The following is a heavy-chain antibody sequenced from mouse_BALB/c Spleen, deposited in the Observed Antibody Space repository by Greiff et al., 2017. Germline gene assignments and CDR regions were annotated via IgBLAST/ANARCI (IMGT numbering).Heavy chain of an antibody. CDR3: ARGTLLRPYWYFEV. J-gene: IGHJ1*01. Sequence: QVQLQQSGAELVRPGTSVKVSCKASGYAFTNYLIEWVKQRPGQGLEWIGVINPGSGGTNYNEKFKGMATLTADKSSSTAYMQLSSLTADDSAVYFCARGTLLRPYWYFEVWGAGTTGTVAS. D-gene: IGHD1-2*01. CDR1: GYAFTNYL. CDR2: INPGSGGT. V-gene: IGHV1-54*01.